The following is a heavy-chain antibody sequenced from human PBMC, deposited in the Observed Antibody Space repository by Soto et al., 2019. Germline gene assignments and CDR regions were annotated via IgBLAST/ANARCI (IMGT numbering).Heavy chain of an antibody. CDR1: GFTFSSYA. Sequence: GGSLRLSCAASGFTFSSYAMSWVRQAPGKGLEWVSAISGSGGSTYYADSVKGRFTISRDNSKNTLYLQMNSLRAEDTAVYYCAKLGEEWELLGGTFDYWGQGTLVTVSS. V-gene: IGHV3-23*01. D-gene: IGHD1-26*01. CDR3: AKLGEEWELLGGTFDY. J-gene: IGHJ4*02. CDR2: ISGSGGST.